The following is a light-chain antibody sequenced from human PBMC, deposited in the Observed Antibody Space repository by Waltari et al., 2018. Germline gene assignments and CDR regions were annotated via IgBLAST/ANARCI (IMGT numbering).Light chain of an antibody. CDR1: QSVLYSYSNKNF. CDR2: WAS. V-gene: IGKV4-1*01. CDR3: QQYYSLPLT. J-gene: IGKJ4*01. Sequence: DIVMTQSPDSLVVSLGERATINCKSSQSVLYSYSNKNFLAWYQQKSGQPPKLIINWASTRESGVPDRFSGCGSGTDFTLTISGLQAEDVAVYYCQQYYSLPLTFGGGTKVEI.